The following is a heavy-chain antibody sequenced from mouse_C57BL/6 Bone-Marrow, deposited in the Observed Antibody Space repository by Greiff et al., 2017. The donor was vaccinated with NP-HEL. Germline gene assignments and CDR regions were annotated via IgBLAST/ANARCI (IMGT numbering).Heavy chain of an antibody. D-gene: IGHD2-2*01. CDR3: TRDCGYWFAY. CDR2: ISSGGDYI. V-gene: IGHV5-9-1*02. J-gene: IGHJ3*01. Sequence: EVKLMESGEGLVKPGGSLKLSCAASGFTFSSYAMSWVRQTPEKRLEWVAYISSGGDYIYYADTVKGRFTISRDNARNTLYLQMSSLKSEDTAMYYCTRDCGYWFAYWGQGTLVTVSA. CDR1: GFTFSSYA.